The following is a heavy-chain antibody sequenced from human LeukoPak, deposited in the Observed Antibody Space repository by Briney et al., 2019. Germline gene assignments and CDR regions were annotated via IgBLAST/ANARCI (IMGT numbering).Heavy chain of an antibody. CDR2: INHSGST. V-gene: IGHV4-34*01. Sequence: SETLSLTCAVYGGSFSGYYWSWIREPPGKGLGWIGEINHSGSTNYNPSLKSRVTISVDTSKNQFSLKLSSVTAADTAVYYCARGRQDDYWGQGTLVTVFS. CDR1: GGSFSGYY. J-gene: IGHJ4*02. CDR3: ARGRQDDY.